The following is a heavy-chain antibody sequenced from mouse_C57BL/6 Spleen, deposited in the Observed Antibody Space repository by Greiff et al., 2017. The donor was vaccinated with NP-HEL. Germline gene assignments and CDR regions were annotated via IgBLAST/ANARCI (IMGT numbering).Heavy chain of an antibody. CDR1: GYTFTSYW. D-gene: IGHD3-2*02. CDR2: IYPGSGST. V-gene: IGHV1-55*01. Sequence: QVQLQQSGAELVKPGASVKMSCKASGYTFTSYWITWVKQRPGQGLEWIGDIYPGSGSTNYNEKFKSKATLTVDTSSSTAYMQLSSLTSEDSAVYYCARRAQAGAWFAYWGQGTLVTVSA. CDR3: ARRAQAGAWFAY. J-gene: IGHJ3*01.